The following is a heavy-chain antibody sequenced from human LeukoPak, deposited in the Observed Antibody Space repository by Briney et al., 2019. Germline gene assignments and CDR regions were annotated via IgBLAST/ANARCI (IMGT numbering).Heavy chain of an antibody. Sequence: GASVKVSCKASGYTFTSYGISWVRQAPGQGLEWMGWISAYNGNTNYAQKLQGRVTMTTDTSTSTAYMELRSLRSDDTAVYYCARDRGQWLVQYMDVWGKGTTVTVSS. CDR2: ISAYNGNT. CDR3: ARDRGQWLVQYMDV. CDR1: GYTFTSYG. J-gene: IGHJ6*03. D-gene: IGHD6-19*01. V-gene: IGHV1-18*01.